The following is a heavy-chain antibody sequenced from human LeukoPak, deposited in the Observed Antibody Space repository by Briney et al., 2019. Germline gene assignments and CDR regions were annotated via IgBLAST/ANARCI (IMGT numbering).Heavy chain of an antibody. CDR2: INPNSGGT. CDR3: ARVDDILTGYYKGAYYYYGMDV. J-gene: IGHJ6*02. D-gene: IGHD3-9*01. CDR1: GYTFTGYY. V-gene: IGHV1-2*02. Sequence: GASVKVSCKASGYTFTGYYMHWVRQAPGQGLEWVGWINPNSGGTNYAQKFQGRVTMTRDTSISTAYMELSRLRSDDTAVYYCARVDDILTGYYKGAYYYYGMDVWGQGTTVTVSS.